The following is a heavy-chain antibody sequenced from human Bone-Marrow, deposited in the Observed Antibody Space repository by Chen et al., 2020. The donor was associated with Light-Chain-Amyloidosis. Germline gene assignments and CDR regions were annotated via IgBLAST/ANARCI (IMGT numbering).Heavy chain of an antibody. J-gene: IGHJ4*02. CDR3: ARRSDGYNFDY. D-gene: IGHD5-12*01. V-gene: IGHV5-51*01. Sequence: IGWVRQMPGKGLEWMGVIYPDDSDARYSPSFEGQVTISADKSITTAYLQWRSLKASDTAMYYCARRSDGYNFDYWGQGTLVTVSS. CDR2: IYPDDSDA.